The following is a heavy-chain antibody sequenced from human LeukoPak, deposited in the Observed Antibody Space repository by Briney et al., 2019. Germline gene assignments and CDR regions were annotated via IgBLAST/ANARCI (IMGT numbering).Heavy chain of an antibody. V-gene: IGHV3-30-3*01. CDR2: ISYDGSNK. Sequence: GGSLRLSCAASGFTFSSYAMHWVRQAPGKGLEGVAVISYDGSNKYYADSVKGRFTISRDNSKNTLYLQMNSLRAEDTAVYYCARDQLGYCSSTSCYTPDYWGQGTLVTVSS. J-gene: IGHJ4*02. D-gene: IGHD2-2*02. CDR1: GFTFSSYA. CDR3: ARDQLGYCSSTSCYTPDY.